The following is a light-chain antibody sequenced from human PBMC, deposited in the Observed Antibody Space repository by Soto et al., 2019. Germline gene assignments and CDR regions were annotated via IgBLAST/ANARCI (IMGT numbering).Light chain of an antibody. CDR3: QHYYSAPWT. CDR1: QSVLYSSNNKNY. Sequence: DIVMTQSPDSLAVSLGERATINCKSSQSVLYSSNNKNYLAWYQQKPGQPPKLLIYWASTRESGVPDRFSGSGSGTDFTLTISSLQAEDVAVYYCQHYYSAPWTFVQGTKVEIK. CDR2: WAS. V-gene: IGKV4-1*01. J-gene: IGKJ1*01.